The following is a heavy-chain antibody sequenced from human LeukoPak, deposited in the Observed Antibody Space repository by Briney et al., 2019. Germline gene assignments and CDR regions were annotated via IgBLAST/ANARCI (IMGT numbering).Heavy chain of an antibody. CDR2: IKTDGTEK. D-gene: IGHD4-23*01. CDR3: YGANAEH. V-gene: IGHV3-7*02. J-gene: IGHJ1*01. Sequence: GGSLRLSCAASGFAFTSSWMSWVRQAPGKGLEWLANIKTDGTEKFYVDSVKGRFTISRDNAKNTLYLQMNSLRAEDTAVYYCYGANAEHWGQGTLVTVSS. CDR1: GFAFTSSW.